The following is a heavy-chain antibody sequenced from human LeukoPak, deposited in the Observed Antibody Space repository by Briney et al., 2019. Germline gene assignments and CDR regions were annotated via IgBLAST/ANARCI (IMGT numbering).Heavy chain of an antibody. CDR1: GFTFSRHS. CDR2: ISSDSSYI. V-gene: IGHV3-21*01. CDR3: ARELKIAVAGTGYFDY. D-gene: IGHD6-19*01. Sequence: GGSLRLSCEASGFTFSRHSMNWVRQAPGKGLEWLSSISSDSSYIYYTDSVKGRFTISRDNAKNSLYLQMNSLRAEDTAVYYCARELKIAVAGTGYFDYWGQGTLVTVSS. J-gene: IGHJ4*02.